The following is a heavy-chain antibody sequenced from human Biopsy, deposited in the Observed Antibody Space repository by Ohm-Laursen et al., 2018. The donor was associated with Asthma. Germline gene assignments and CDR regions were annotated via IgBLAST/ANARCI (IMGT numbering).Heavy chain of an antibody. J-gene: IGHJ5*02. CDR3: ARGQGRGIQLWSLDP. Sequence: SETLSLTCTVSGGSISSDYWSWLRQSPGKGLEWIGYIHNSGNTNYNPSLKSRVTISLDTSKNNFSLRLSFVTAADTAVYFCARGQGRGIQLWSLDPWGQGILATVSS. CDR2: IHNSGNT. CDR1: GGSISSDY. V-gene: IGHV4-59*01. D-gene: IGHD5-18*01.